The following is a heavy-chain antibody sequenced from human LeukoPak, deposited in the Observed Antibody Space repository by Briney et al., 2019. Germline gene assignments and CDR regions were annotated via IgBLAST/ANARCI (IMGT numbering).Heavy chain of an antibody. D-gene: IGHD3-10*01. CDR2: IRSKAYGGTT. V-gene: IGHV3-49*04. CDR1: GFTFGDYG. CDR3: TGSFGELSFFAH. J-gene: IGHJ4*02. Sequence: LTGGSLRLSCTASGFTFGDYGMSWVRQAPGKGLEWVGFIRSKAYGGTTEYAASVEGRFTISRDDSKSIAYLQVNSLKTEDTAVYYCTGSFGELSFFAHWGQGTLVTVSS.